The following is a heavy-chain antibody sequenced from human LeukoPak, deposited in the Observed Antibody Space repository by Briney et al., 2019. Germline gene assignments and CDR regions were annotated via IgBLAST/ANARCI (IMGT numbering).Heavy chain of an antibody. V-gene: IGHV1-2*02. CDR3: ARGVTLYYYYMDV. J-gene: IGHJ6*03. D-gene: IGHD5/OR15-5a*01. Sequence: ASVKVSCKASGYTFTGYYFHWVRQAPGQGLEWMGWINPNSGGSNYAQKFRGRVTMTRDTSISTAYMELSRLRSDDTAVHYCARGVTLYYYYMDVWGKGTTVTVSS. CDR1: GYTFTGYY. CDR2: INPNSGGS.